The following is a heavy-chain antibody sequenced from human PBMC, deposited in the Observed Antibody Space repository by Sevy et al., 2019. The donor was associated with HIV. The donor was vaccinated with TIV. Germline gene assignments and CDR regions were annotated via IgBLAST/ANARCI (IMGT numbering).Heavy chain of an antibody. CDR2: ISYDETKK. V-gene: IGHV3-30*18. J-gene: IGHJ4*02. D-gene: IGHD2-21*02. CDR1: GFTFSNYG. Sequence: GRSLRLSCAASGFTFSNYGMHWVRQAPGQGLEWVAVISYDETKKYYADSVKGRFTISRDISKNTVYLQMNSLKPEDTAEYYCAKSRLVVVTASSLDYWGQGTLVTVSS. CDR3: AKSRLVVVTASSLDY.